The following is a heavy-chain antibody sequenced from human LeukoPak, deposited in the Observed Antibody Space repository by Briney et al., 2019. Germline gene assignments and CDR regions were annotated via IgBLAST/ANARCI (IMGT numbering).Heavy chain of an antibody. Sequence: GGPLRLSCAASGFTFSSYAMSWVRKAPGKGLEWVSAISGSGGSTYYADSVKGRFTISRDNSKKTLYLQMNSLRAEDTAVYYCTRWDRDFDYWGQGTLVTVSS. CDR1: GFTFSSYA. CDR2: ISGSGGST. CDR3: TRWDRDFDY. V-gene: IGHV3-23*01. J-gene: IGHJ4*02. D-gene: IGHD1-26*01.